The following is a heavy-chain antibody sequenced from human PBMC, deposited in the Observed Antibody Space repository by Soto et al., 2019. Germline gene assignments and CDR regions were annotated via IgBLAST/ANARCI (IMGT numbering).Heavy chain of an antibody. D-gene: IGHD5-12*01. Sequence: GWSLRLSCASSVFTFISYAMSWVRQAPGKGLEWVSAISGSGGSTYYADSVKGRFTISRDNSKNTLYLQMNSLRAEDTAVYYCAKIENGYNQFDYWGQGTLVTVSS. CDR1: VFTFISYA. J-gene: IGHJ4*02. CDR3: AKIENGYNQFDY. CDR2: ISGSGGST. V-gene: IGHV3-23*01.